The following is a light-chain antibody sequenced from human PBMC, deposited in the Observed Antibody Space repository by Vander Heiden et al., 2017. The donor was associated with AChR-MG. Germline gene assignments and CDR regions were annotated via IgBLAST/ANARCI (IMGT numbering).Light chain of an antibody. V-gene: IGKV3-20*01. CDR2: GAS. CDR3: QQYDSSPQT. Sequence: EIGLPQFPGPLSLAPGERTTLSCGESQSGSSSYLAWYQKKPGQPPRLLIYGASSRATGIPDRFSGGGSGTDFTLTISRLEPEDFAVYYWQQYDSSPQTFGQGTKVEIK. CDR1: QSGSSSY. J-gene: IGKJ1*01.